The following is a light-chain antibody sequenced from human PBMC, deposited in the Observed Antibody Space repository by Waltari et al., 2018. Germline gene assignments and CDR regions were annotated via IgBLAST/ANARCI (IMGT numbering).Light chain of an antibody. J-gene: IGKJ1*01. V-gene: IGKV1-5*03. CDR3: LQYSLYPRT. Sequence: DVQMTQSPSTLSASVGDRVTITCRASQSISSWLAWYQQRPGKAPKLLTHRASTLASGVPSRFSGGGSGTEFTLTISSLQPDDFATYYCLQYSLYPRTFGQGTRVEIK. CDR1: QSISSW. CDR2: RAS.